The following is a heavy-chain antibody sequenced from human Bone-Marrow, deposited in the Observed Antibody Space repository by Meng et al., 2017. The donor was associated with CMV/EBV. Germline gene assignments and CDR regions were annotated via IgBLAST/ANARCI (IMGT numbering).Heavy chain of an antibody. V-gene: IGHV1-69*02. D-gene: IGHD2-2*01. CDR2: IIPILGIA. Sequence: SVKVSCKASGGTFISYTISWVRQAPGQGLEWMGRIIPILGIANYAQKFQGRVTITADKSTSTAYMELSSLRSEDTAVYYCARHHLTAAFGYWGQGTLVTVSS. CDR3: ARHHLTAAFGY. J-gene: IGHJ4*02. CDR1: GGTFISYT.